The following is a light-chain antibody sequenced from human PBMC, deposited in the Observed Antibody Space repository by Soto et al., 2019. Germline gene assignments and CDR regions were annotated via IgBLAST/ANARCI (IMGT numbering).Light chain of an antibody. Sequence: QSVLTQPSSASGTPGQRVTISCYGSSSNMGSNTVHWFQQFPGTAPRLLISTNDQRPSGVPDRFIGSNSGTSASLAISGLQFEDEADYYCAVWDDRLNGHVFGTGTKVTVL. CDR1: SSNMGSNT. V-gene: IGLV1-44*01. J-gene: IGLJ1*01. CDR3: AVWDDRLNGHV. CDR2: TND.